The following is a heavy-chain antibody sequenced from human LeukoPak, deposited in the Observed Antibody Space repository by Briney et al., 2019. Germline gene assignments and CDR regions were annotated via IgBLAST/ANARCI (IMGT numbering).Heavy chain of an antibody. CDR3: ARSSYGYGNWFDP. CDR2: IYCSGST. Sequence: PSETLSLTCTVSGGSISSYYWSWIRQPPGKGLEWIGYIYCSGSTNYNPSLKSRVTISVDTSKNQFSLKLSSVTAADTAVYYCARSSYGYGNWFDPWGQGTLVTVSS. V-gene: IGHV4-59*01. D-gene: IGHD5-18*01. CDR1: GGSISSYY. J-gene: IGHJ5*02.